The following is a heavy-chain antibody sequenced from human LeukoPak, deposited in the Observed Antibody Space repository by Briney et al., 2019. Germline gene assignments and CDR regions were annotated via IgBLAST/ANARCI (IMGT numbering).Heavy chain of an antibody. D-gene: IGHD6-6*01. V-gene: IGHV4-34*01. CDR1: GGSFSGYY. CDR2: INHSGST. CDR3: ARAGLAARRPLWDG. J-gene: IGHJ4*02. Sequence: PSETLSLTCAVYGGSFSGYYWSWIRQPPGKGLEWIGEINHSGSTNYNPSLKSRVTISVDTSKNQFSLKLSSVTAADTAVYYCARAGLAARRPLWDGWGQGTLVTVSS.